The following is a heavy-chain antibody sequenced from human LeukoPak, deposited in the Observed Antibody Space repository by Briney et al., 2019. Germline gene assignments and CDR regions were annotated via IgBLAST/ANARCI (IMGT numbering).Heavy chain of an antibody. J-gene: IGHJ6*03. CDR3: ARDTGVGFCCPPNYYYYMDV. Sequence: ASVKVSCKASGYTFTNYYIHWVRQAPGQGPEWMGWLNPNSGDRSYALQFQGRVTMTRDTSISTAYMELSRLRSDDTAVYYCARDTGVGFCCPPNYYYYMDVWGKGTTVTVSS. V-gene: IGHV1-2*02. CDR2: LNPNSGDR. CDR1: GYTFTNYY. D-gene: IGHD4-23*01.